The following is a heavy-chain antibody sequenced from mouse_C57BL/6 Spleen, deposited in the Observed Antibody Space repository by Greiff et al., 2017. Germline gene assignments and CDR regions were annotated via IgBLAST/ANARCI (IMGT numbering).Heavy chain of an antibody. CDR1: GFSLSTSGMG. V-gene: IGHV8-12*01. CDR2: IYWDDDK. J-gene: IGHJ4*01. CDR3: ARSDGYYYAMDY. D-gene: IGHD2-3*01. Sequence: QVTLKVCGPGILQSSQTLSLTCSFSGFSLSTSGMGVSWIRQPSGKGLEWLAHIYWDDDKRYNSSLKSRLTISKDTSRNQVFLKITSVDTADTATYYCARSDGYYYAMDYWGQGTSVTVSS.